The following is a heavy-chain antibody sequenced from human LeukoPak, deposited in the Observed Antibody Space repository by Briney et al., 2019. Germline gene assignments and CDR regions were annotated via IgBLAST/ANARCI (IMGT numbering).Heavy chain of an antibody. Sequence: VSVKVSCKASGYTFTGYYMHWVRQAPGQGLEWMGWINPNSGGTNYAQKFQGRVTMTRDTSISTAYMELSRLRSGDTAVYYCARDLIVGAIGGWFDPWGQGTLVTVSS. CDR3: ARDLIVGAIGGWFDP. J-gene: IGHJ5*02. D-gene: IGHD1-26*01. V-gene: IGHV1-2*02. CDR2: INPNSGGT. CDR1: GYTFTGYY.